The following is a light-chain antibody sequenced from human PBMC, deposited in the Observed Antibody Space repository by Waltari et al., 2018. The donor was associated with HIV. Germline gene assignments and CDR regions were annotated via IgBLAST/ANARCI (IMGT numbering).Light chain of an antibody. V-gene: IGLV2-8*01. Sequence: QSALTQPPSASGSLGQSVTISSTGSSSDIGAYDSVSWFQQHPRSAPKLLLYEVPRRPSAVSDRFSGSRSGSTAFLTGAGLQPDDEATYFCSSYGDSLRVLFGRGTNVTVL. CDR2: EVP. CDR3: SSYGDSLRVL. J-gene: IGLJ6*01. CDR1: SSDIGAYDS.